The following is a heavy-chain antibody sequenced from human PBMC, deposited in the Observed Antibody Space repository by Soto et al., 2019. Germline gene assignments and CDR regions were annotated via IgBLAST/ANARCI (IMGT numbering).Heavy chain of an antibody. V-gene: IGHV3-9*01. Sequence: EVQLVESGGGLVQPGRSLRLSCAASGFTFDDYAMHWVRQAPGKGLEWASGISWNSGSIGYADSVKGRFTISRDNAKNSLYLQMNSLRAEDTALYYCAKDSCTNGVCYEPYFDYWGQGTLVTVSS. CDR1: GFTFDDYA. CDR2: ISWNSGSI. J-gene: IGHJ4*02. CDR3: AKDSCTNGVCYEPYFDY. D-gene: IGHD2-8*01.